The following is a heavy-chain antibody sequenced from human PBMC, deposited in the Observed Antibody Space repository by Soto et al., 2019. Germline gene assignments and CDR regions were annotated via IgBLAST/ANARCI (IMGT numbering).Heavy chain of an antibody. CDR2: IIPIFGTA. CDR3: ARGPMDYYGSGSYYNDVYYYYGMDV. V-gene: IGHV1-69*13. D-gene: IGHD3-10*01. Sequence: ASVKVSCKASGGTFSSYAISWVRQAPGQGLEWMGGIIPIFGTANYAQKFQGRVTITADESTSTAYMELSSLRSEDTAVYYCARGPMDYYGSGSYYNDVYYYYGMDVWGQGTTVTVSS. CDR1: GGTFSSYA. J-gene: IGHJ6*02.